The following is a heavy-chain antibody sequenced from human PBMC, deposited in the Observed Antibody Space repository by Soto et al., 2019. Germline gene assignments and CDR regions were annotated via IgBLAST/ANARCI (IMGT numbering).Heavy chain of an antibody. D-gene: IGHD4-17*01. CDR3: TRGSVGDSMGRYSDY. CDR1: GFTFSSYS. V-gene: IGHV3-21*03. J-gene: IGHJ4*02. Sequence: EVQLVESGGGLVKPGGSLRLSCAASGFTFSSYSMNWVRQAPGKWLEWVSSISSSSSYIYYADSVKGRFTISRDNAQRSLYLPIYSLLAEDTSVFYCTRGSVGDSMGRYSDYWGKGTLVTVSS. CDR2: ISSSSSYI.